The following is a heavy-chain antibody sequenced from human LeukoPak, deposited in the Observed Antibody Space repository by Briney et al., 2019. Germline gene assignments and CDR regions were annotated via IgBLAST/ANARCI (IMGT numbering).Heavy chain of an antibody. CDR1: GGTFSSYA. Sequence: SVKVSCKASGGTFSSYAISWVRQAPGQGLEWMGGIIPIFGTANYAQKFQGRVTITADESTSTAYMGLSSLRSEDTAVYYCARDSSSSAYYYYGMDVWGQGTTVTVSS. J-gene: IGHJ6*02. V-gene: IGHV1-69*13. D-gene: IGHD6-6*01. CDR3: ARDSSSSAYYYYGMDV. CDR2: IIPIFGTA.